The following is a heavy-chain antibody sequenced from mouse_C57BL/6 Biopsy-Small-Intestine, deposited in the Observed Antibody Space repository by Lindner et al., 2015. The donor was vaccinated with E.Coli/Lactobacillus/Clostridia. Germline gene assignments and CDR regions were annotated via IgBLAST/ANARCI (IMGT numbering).Heavy chain of an antibody. CDR1: GYAFSSYW. Sequence: VQLQESGAELVKPGASVKISCKASGYAFSSYWMNWVKQRPGKGLEWIGQIYPGDGDTNYNGKFKGKATLTADKSSSTAYMQLSSLTSEDSAVYFCARLPAYYSNYGGGNYAMDYWGQGTSVTVSS. CDR2: IYPGDGDT. D-gene: IGHD2-5*01. V-gene: IGHV1-80*01. J-gene: IGHJ4*01. CDR3: ARLPAYYSNYGGGNYAMDY.